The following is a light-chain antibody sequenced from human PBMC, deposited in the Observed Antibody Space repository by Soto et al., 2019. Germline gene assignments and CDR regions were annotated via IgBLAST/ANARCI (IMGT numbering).Light chain of an antibody. J-gene: IGKJ1*01. CDR3: TQGTHWPRT. CDR2: RVS. Sequence: DVVLTQSPLSLPVNFGQPASISCRSSKSLVYSDGNTHLSWFHQRPGQSPRRLIYRVSSRDSAVPDRFSGSGSGTEFTLEISRVEAEDVGIYFCTQGTHWPRTFGQGTKVEVE. CDR1: KSLVYSDGNTH. V-gene: IGKV2-30*01.